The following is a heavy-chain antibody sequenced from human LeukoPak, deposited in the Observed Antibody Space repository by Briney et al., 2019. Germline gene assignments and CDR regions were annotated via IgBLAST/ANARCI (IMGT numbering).Heavy chain of an antibody. D-gene: IGHD2-21*02. J-gene: IGHJ3*02. CDR1: GDSFTRYW. CDR3: ARQGVVTARHAFDI. Sequence: GESLKISCEGSGDSFTRYWIGWVRQMPGKGLELMGIIYPGDSDTRYSPSFQGQVTISADKSISTAYLQWSSLKASDTAMYYCARQGVVTARHAFDIWGQGTMVTVSS. CDR2: IYPGDSDT. V-gene: IGHV5-51*01.